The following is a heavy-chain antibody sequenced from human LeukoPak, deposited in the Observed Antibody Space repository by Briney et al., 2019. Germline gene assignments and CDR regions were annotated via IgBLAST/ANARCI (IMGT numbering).Heavy chain of an antibody. Sequence: SETLSLTCTVSGGSISSGSYYWSWIRQPAGKGLEWIGRIYTSGSTNYNPSLKSRVTISVGTSKNQFSLKLSSVTAADTAVYYCARDLGGSSGWYGDAFDVWGQGTMVIVSS. CDR2: IYTSGST. J-gene: IGHJ3*01. CDR3: ARDLGGSSGWYGDAFDV. D-gene: IGHD6-19*01. CDR1: GGSISSGSYY. V-gene: IGHV4-61*02.